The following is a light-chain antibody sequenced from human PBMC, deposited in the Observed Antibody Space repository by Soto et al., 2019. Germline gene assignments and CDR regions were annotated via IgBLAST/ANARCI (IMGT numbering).Light chain of an antibody. J-gene: IGKJ1*01. CDR2: AAS. CDR3: QQSYSTLTWT. CDR1: QNINIY. Sequence: DIQMTQSPSSLSASVGDRVTITCRPSQNINIYLNWYHQKPGKPPKLLIYAASSLQSGVPSRFSGSGSGTEFTLTISSLQPEDFATYYCQQSYSTLTWTGGQGNKVDIK. V-gene: IGKV1-39*01.